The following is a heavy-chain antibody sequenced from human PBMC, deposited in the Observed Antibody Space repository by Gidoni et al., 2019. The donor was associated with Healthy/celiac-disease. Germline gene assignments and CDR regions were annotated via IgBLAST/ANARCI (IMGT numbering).Heavy chain of an antibody. CDR1: GFTFSSYA. D-gene: IGHD3-10*01. V-gene: IGHV3-23*04. Sequence: EVQLVESGGGLVQPGGSLRLSCAASGFTFSSYAMSWVRQAPGKGLEWVSASRGSGGSTYDADAVKGRFTISRDKSKNTLYLQMNSLRDEDTAVYDCAKARTVRGVIFDDWGQGTLVTVSS. CDR3: AKARTVRGVIFDD. J-gene: IGHJ4*02. CDR2: SRGSGGST.